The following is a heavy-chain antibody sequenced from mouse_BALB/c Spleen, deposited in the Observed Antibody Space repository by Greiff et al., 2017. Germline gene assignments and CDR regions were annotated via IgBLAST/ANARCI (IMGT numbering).Heavy chain of an antibody. J-gene: IGHJ2*01. D-gene: IGHD1-2*01. V-gene: IGHV14-3*02. CDR1: GFNIKDTY. CDR3: ARGPLLRPPY. CDR2: IDPANGNT. Sequence: EVQRVESGAELVKPGASVKLSCTASGFNIKDTYMHWVKQRPEQGLEWIGRIDPANGNTKYDPKFQGKATITADTSSNTAYLQLSSLTSEDTAVYYCARGPLLRPPYWGQGTTLTVSS.